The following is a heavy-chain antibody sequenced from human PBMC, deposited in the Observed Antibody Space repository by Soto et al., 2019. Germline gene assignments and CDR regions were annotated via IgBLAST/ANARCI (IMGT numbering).Heavy chain of an antibody. CDR1: GFTVSSNY. CDR2: IYSGGST. Sequence: PGGSLRLSCAASGFTVSSNYMSWVRQAPGKGLEWVSVIYSGGSTYYADSVKGRFTISRHNSKNTLYLQMNSLRAEDTAVYYCAREGRYSYAREDYFDYWGQGTLVTVSS. D-gene: IGHD5-18*01. J-gene: IGHJ4*02. V-gene: IGHV3-53*04. CDR3: AREGRYSYAREDYFDY.